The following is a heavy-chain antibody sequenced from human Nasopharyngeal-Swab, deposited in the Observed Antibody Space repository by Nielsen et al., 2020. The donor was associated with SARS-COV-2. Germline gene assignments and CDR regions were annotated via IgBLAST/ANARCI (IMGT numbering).Heavy chain of an antibody. V-gene: IGHV4-34*01. Sequence: GSLRLSCAVYGGSFSGYYRSWIRQPPGKGLEWIGEINHSGSTNYNPSLKSRVTISVDTSKNQFSLKLSSVTAADTAVYYCARMIVVVPAARDWFDPWGQGTLVTVSS. CDR2: INHSGST. D-gene: IGHD2-2*01. J-gene: IGHJ5*02. CDR1: GGSFSGYY. CDR3: ARMIVVVPAARDWFDP.